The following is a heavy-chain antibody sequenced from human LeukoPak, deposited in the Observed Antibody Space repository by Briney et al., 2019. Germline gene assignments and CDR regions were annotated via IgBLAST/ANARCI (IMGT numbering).Heavy chain of an antibody. Sequence: SETLSLTCAVYGGSFSGYYWSWIRQPPGKGLEWIWEINHSGSTNYNPSLKSRVTISVDTSKNQFSLKLSSVTAADTAVYYCARGSPMYYYDSSGTRKAFDIWGQGTMVTVSS. V-gene: IGHV4-34*01. CDR2: INHSGST. CDR1: GGSFSGYY. CDR3: ARGSPMYYYDSSGTRKAFDI. D-gene: IGHD3-22*01. J-gene: IGHJ3*02.